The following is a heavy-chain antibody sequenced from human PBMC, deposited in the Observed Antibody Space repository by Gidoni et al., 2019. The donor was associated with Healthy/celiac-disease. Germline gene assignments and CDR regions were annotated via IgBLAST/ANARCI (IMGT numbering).Heavy chain of an antibody. V-gene: IGHV5-51*01. Sequence: EVQLVQSGAEVKKPGESLTISCKGSGYSFTSSWIGWVRQMPGKGLEWMGIIYPGDSDTRYSPSFQGQVTISADKSIRTAYLQWSSLKASDTAMYYCARQFRDRVVGRRYYFDYWGQGTLVTVSS. CDR1: GYSFTSSW. CDR3: ARQFRDRVVGRRYYFDY. D-gene: IGHD1-26*01. J-gene: IGHJ4*02. CDR2: IYPGDSDT.